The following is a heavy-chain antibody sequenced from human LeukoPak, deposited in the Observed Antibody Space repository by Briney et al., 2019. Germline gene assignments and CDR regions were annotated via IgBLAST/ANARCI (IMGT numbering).Heavy chain of an antibody. Sequence: PGRSLRLSCAASGFTFSSYAMHWVRQAPGKGLEWVAVISYDGSNKYYADSVKGRFTISRDNSKNTLYLQMNSLRAEDTAVYYCARGLQYNDAFDIWGQGTMVTVSS. D-gene: IGHD1-1*01. CDR2: ISYDGSNK. CDR3: ARGLQYNDAFDI. V-gene: IGHV3-30-3*01. CDR1: GFTFSSYA. J-gene: IGHJ3*02.